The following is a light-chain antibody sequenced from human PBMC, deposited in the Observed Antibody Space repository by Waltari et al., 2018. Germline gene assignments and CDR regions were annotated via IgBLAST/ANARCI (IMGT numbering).Light chain of an antibody. Sequence: QSVLSQPPSAFGTPGQRVTISCSGSNSNIGSNTVNWYQQLPGTAPKVLIYSNKQRPSGVPERVSGSESGTSASLAISGLQPEDEADYYCATWDDSLNGVVFGGGTKLTVL. J-gene: IGLJ3*02. CDR1: NSNIGSNT. CDR3: ATWDDSLNGVV. V-gene: IGLV1-44*01. CDR2: SNK.